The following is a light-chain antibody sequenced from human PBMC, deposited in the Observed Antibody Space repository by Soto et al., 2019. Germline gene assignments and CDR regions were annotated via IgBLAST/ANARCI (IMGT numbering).Light chain of an antibody. V-gene: IGLV2-23*01. J-gene: IGLJ2*01. CDR3: CSYAGYGTFVI. CDR1: SSDVGRFDL. CDR2: EGI. Sequence: QSALTQPASVSGSPGQSITISCSGTSSDVGRFDLVSWYQQLPGKAPKLIIYEGIKRPSGVSSRLSASKSGNTASLTISGLQAEDEGDYYCCSYAGYGTFVIFGGGTKLTVL.